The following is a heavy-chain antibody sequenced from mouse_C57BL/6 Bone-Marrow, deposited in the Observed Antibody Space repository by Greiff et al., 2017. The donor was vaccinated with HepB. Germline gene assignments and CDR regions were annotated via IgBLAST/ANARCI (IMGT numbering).Heavy chain of an antibody. CDR1: GFNIKDYY. CDR3: ARPRRYGNYVYY. D-gene: IGHD2-1*01. J-gene: IGHJ2*01. V-gene: IGHV14-2*01. CDR2: IDPEDGET. Sequence: VQLQQSGAELVKPGASVKLSCTASGFNIKDYYMHWVKQRTEQGLVWIGRIDPEDGETKYAPKFQGTATIKADTSSHTAYLQLISLTSEDTAVYYCARPRRYGNYVYYWGEGTTLTVSS.